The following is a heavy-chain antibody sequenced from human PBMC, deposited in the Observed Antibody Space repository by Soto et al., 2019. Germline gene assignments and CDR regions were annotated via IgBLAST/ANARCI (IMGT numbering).Heavy chain of an antibody. Sequence: RLSFAASGFSFSTYWMSWVRQAPGKGLEWLANIKQDGSEKDYLDSVKGRFTISKDNAKNSLYLQMNSLRAEDTAVYYCVSGSHYFDHWGQGTLVTVSS. V-gene: IGHV3-7*01. CDR3: VSGSHYFDH. CDR2: IKQDGSEK. D-gene: IGHD3-10*01. CDR1: GFSFSTYW. J-gene: IGHJ4*02.